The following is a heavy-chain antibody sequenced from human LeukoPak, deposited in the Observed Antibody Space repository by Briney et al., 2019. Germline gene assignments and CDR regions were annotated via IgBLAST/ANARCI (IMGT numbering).Heavy chain of an antibody. CDR2: ISGSGGST. CDR3: AKLGARSRSTSYLGFDP. V-gene: IGHV3-23*01. Sequence: PGGSLRLSCAASGFTFSSYAMSWVRQAPGKGLEWVSAISGSGGSTYYADSVKGRFTISRDNSKNTLYLQMNSLRAEDTAVYYCAKLGARSRSTSYLGFDPWGQGTLVTVSS. CDR1: GFTFSSYA. J-gene: IGHJ5*02. D-gene: IGHD2-2*01.